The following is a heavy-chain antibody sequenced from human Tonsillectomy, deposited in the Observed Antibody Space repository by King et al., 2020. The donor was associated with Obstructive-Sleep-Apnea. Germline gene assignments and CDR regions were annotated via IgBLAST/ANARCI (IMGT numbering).Heavy chain of an antibody. V-gene: IGHV1-2*02. CDR3: AVDLRYFSSGTYSGWFDT. D-gene: IGHD3-10*01. Sequence: VQLVESGAEVKKPGGSVKVSCKASGYTFTGHFMHWVRQAPGQGLEWKGWINSNSGGTNYARKFQGRDTMARDTSISTVFMELSRLRSDDTAVYYCAVDLRYFSSGTYSGWFDTWGQATVVTVSS. CDR1: GYTFTGHF. J-gene: IGHJ5*02. CDR2: INSNSGGT.